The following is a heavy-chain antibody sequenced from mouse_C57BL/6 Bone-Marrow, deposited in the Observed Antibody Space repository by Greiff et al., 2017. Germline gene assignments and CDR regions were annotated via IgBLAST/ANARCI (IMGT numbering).Heavy chain of an antibody. J-gene: IGHJ4*01. Sequence: VQLQQPGAELVRPGSSVKLSCKASGYTFTSYWMHWVKQRPIQGLEWIGNIDPSDSETHYNQKFKDKATLTVDKSSSTAYMQLSSLTSEDSAVYYCARKANWDPYYYAMDYWGQGTSVTVSS. CDR1: GYTFTSYW. V-gene: IGHV1-52*01. D-gene: IGHD4-1*01. CDR2: IDPSDSET. CDR3: ARKANWDPYYYAMDY.